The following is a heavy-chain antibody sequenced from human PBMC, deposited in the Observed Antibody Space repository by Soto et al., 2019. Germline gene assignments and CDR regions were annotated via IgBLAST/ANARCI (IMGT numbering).Heavy chain of an antibody. J-gene: IGHJ4*02. CDR2: IFSNDEK. CDR1: GFPLSNGRMG. CDR3: ARIKRGFSYVDY. V-gene: IGHV2-26*01. D-gene: IGHD5-18*01. Sequence: ESGPTLVNPTETLTLTCSVSGFPLSNGRMGVGWIRQPPGKALEWLTHIFSNDEKSYSTSLKSRLTISKDTSKSQVVLTLSNVDPVDTATYFCARIKRGFSYVDYWGQGTLVTVSS.